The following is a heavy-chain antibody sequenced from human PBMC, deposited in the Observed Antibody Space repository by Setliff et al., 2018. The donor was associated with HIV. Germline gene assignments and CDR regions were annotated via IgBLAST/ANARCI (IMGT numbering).Heavy chain of an antibody. CDR3: ATTECRGADCPQMYDY. V-gene: IGHV4-34*01. D-gene: IGHD2-21*02. Sequence: SETLSLTCAVHGGSFSGSYWSWIRQPPGKGLEWIGELNYVGVTNHNPSLKSRVTISVEAFKRQWSLKLNSVTAADTAVYYCATTECRGADCPQMYDYWGQGILVTVSS. CDR2: LNYVGVT. CDR1: GGSFSGSY. J-gene: IGHJ4*02.